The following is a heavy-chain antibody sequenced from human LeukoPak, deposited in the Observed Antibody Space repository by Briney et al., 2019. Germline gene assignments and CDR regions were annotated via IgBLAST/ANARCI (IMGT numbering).Heavy chain of an antibody. D-gene: IGHD3-3*01. CDR1: GYTFTGYY. CDR2: INPSGGST. CDR3: ARPSGELAFDI. V-gene: IGHV1-46*01. Sequence: ASVKVSCKASGYTFTGYYMHWVRQAPGQGLEWMGIINPSGGSTSDAQRFQGRVTMTRDMSTSTVYMELSSLRSEDTAVYYCARPSGELAFDIWGQGTMVTVSS. J-gene: IGHJ3*02.